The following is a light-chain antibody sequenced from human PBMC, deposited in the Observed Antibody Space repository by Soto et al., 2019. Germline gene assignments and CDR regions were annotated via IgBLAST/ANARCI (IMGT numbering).Light chain of an antibody. CDR3: GSYTSSSTDV. Sequence: QSVLTQPASVSGSPGQSITISCTGTSSDVGGYNYVSWYQQHPGKVPKLLIYEVSNRPSGVSNRFSGSKSGNTASLTIFGLQAEDEANYYCGSYTSSSTDVFGTGTKGTVL. CDR2: EVS. J-gene: IGLJ1*01. CDR1: SSDVGGYNY. V-gene: IGLV2-14*01.